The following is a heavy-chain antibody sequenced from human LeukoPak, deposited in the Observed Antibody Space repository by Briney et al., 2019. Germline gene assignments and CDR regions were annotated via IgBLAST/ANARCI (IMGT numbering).Heavy chain of an antibody. V-gene: IGHV3-66*01. D-gene: IGHD6-13*01. J-gene: IGHJ4*02. CDR2: IYSGGGT. CDR1: GFTVSRNY. Sequence: GGSLRLSCAASGFTVSRNYMSWVRQAPGKGLEWVSVIYSGGGTYYADSVRGRFTISRDNSKNTVSLQMNSLRAEDTAVYYCAKGRGSSSRMIFDFWGQGTLVTVSS. CDR3: AKGRGSSSRMIFDF.